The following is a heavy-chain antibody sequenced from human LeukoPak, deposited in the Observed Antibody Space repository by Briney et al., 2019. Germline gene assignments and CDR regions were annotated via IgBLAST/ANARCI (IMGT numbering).Heavy chain of an antibody. J-gene: IGHJ3*02. D-gene: IGHD1-26*01. V-gene: IGHV1-8*01. CDR2: MNPNSGNT. CDR3: AFGMQGATFAYDAFDI. Sequence: APVKVSCKASGYTFTSYDINWVRQATGQGLEWMGWMNPNSGNTGYAQKFQGRVTMTRNTSISTAYMELSSLRSEDTAVYYCAFGMQGATFAYDAFDIWGQGTMVTVSS. CDR1: GYTFTSYD.